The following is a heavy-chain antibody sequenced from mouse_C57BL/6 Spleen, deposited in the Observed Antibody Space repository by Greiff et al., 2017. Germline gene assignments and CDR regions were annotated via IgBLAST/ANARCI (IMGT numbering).Heavy chain of an antibody. D-gene: IGHD2-1*01. V-gene: IGHV1-42*01. J-gene: IGHJ2*01. CDR2: INPSTGGT. Sequence: VQLQQSGPELVKPGASVKISCKASGYSFTGYYMNWVKQSPEKSLEWIGEINPSTGGTPYNQKFKAKATMTVDKSSSTAYMQLKSLTSEDSAVYYCARLIYYGNYFDYWGQGTTLTVSS. CDR1: GYSFTGYY. CDR3: ARLIYYGNYFDY.